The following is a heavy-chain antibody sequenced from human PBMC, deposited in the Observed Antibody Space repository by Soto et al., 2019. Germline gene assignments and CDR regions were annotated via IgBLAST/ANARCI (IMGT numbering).Heavy chain of an antibody. CDR3: ARGEGYCPSTSCRFSSHFYYYGMDV. D-gene: IGHD2-2*01. V-gene: IGHV4-4*07. CDR2: IYTSGST. J-gene: IGHJ6*02. CDR1: GSSISSYY. Sequence: SETLSLTCTVSGSSISSYYWSWIRQPAGKGLEWIGRIYTSGSTNYNPSLKSRVTMSVDTSKNQFSLNLSSVTAADTAVYYCARGEGYCPSTSCRFSSHFYYYGMDVWGQGTTVTVSS.